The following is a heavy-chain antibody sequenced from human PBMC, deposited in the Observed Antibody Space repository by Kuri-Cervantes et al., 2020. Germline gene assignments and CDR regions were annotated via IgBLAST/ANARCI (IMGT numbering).Heavy chain of an antibody. V-gene: IGHV3-53*01. CDR2: THSGGST. CDR1: GFIVSNNY. CDR3: AKSRGLVRHGMDV. J-gene: IGHJ6*02. D-gene: IGHD3/OR15-3a*01. Sequence: GESLKISCAASGFIVSNNYMSWVRQAPGKGLEWVSITHSGGSTYYADSVKGRFTISRDTSKNMLYVQLNSLRAEDTAVYYCAKSRGLVRHGMDVWGQGTTVTVSS.